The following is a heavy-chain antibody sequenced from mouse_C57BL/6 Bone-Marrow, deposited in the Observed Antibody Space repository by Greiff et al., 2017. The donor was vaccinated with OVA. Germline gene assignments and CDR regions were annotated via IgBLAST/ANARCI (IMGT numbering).Heavy chain of an antibody. CDR3: ARLRHYYGSSSWFAY. V-gene: IGHV3-8*01. CDR2: ISYSGST. CDR1: GYSITSDY. J-gene: IGHJ3*01. Sequence: EVKLMESGPGLAKPSQTLSLTCSVTGYSITSDYWNWIRKFPGNKLEYMGYISYSGSTYYNPSLKSRISITRDTSKNQYYLQLNSVTTEDTATYYCARLRHYYGSSSWFAYWGQGTLVTVSA. D-gene: IGHD1-1*01.